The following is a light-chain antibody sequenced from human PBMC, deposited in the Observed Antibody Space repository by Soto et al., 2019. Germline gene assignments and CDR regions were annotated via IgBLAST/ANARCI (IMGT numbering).Light chain of an antibody. Sequence: SSELTQPPSVSVSPGQTASITCSGDKLGDKYACWYQQKPGQSPVLVIYQDSKRPSGIPERFSGSNSGNTATLTISGTQAMDEADYYCQAWDSSTAGAHVVFGGGTKLTVL. CDR2: QDS. J-gene: IGLJ2*01. V-gene: IGLV3-1*01. CDR3: QAWDSSTAGAHVV. CDR1: KLGDKY.